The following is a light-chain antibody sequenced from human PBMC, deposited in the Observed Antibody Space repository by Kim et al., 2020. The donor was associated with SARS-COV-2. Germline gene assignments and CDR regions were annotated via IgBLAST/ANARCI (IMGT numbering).Light chain of an antibody. Sequence: SASVGDGVTITCRASQYVSSSLNWYQQKAGKAPKLLIYDTSTLQSGVPSRFSGSASGTDFTLTISSLVPEDFATYYCQQSHTFPYTFGQGTNLEIK. J-gene: IGKJ2*01. V-gene: IGKV1-39*01. CDR2: DTS. CDR1: QYVSSS. CDR3: QQSHTFPYT.